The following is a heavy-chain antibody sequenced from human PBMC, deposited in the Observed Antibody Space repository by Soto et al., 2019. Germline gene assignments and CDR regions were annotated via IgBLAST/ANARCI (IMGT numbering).Heavy chain of an antibody. Sequence: SETLSLTCTVSGGSISSSSYYWGWIRQPPGKGLEWIGSIYYSGSTYYNPSLKSRVTISVDTSKNQFSLKLSSVTAADTAVYYCARRGSYYGFDYWGQGTLVTVSS. D-gene: IGHD1-26*01. CDR2: IYYSGST. CDR3: ARRGSYYGFDY. J-gene: IGHJ4*02. V-gene: IGHV4-39*01. CDR1: GGSISSSSYY.